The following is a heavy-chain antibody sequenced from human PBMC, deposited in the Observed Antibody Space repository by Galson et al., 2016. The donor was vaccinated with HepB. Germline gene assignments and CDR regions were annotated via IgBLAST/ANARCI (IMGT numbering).Heavy chain of an antibody. CDR1: GFTFSNYA. CDR2: ITGSGGST. V-gene: IGHV3-23*01. CDR3: AKLPRFGVDS. D-gene: IGHD3-10*01. Sequence: SLRLSCAASGFTFSNYAVSWVRQAPGKGLEWVSLITGSGGSTYYADSVKGRFTISRDNSRNTLYLQMHSLRTEDTAVYYCAKLPRFGVDSWGKGTTVTVSS. J-gene: IGHJ6*04.